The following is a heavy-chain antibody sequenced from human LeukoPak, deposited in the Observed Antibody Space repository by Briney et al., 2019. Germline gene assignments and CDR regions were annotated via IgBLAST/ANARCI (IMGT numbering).Heavy chain of an antibody. Sequence: GSLRLSCAASGFTFSSYTMSWVRQAPGKGLEWVSTITTSDGNTYYADSVKGRFTVSRDNSKNTLFLQMNSLRAEDTAVYYCARDLGYCTNGVCHTRFDYWGQGALVTVSS. CDR1: GFTFSSYT. D-gene: IGHD2-8*01. J-gene: IGHJ4*02. V-gene: IGHV3-23*01. CDR2: ITTSDGNT. CDR3: ARDLGYCTNGVCHTRFDY.